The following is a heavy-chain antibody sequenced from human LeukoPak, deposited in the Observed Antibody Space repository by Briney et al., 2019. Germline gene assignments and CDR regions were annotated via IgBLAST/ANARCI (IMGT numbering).Heavy chain of an antibody. CDR3: ARDDPRGCSGGSCYLDY. CDR1: GFTLSSYG. V-gene: IGHV3-48*03. D-gene: IGHD2-15*01. Sequence: GGSLRLSCAASGFTLSSYGMNWVRQGPGKGLEWVSYISSSGNTIYYADSVKGRFTISRDSAKNSLHLQMNSLRAEDTAVYYCARDDPRGCSGGSCYLDYWGQGTLVTVSS. CDR2: ISSSGNTI. J-gene: IGHJ4*02.